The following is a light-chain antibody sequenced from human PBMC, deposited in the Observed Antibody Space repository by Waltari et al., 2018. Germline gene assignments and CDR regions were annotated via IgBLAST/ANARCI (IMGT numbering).Light chain of an antibody. Sequence: QSALTQPPSASGSPGQSVTISCTRPSSDVGAYNYVSWYQQYPGKAPKLKIYEVTKRPSGVPDRFSASKSGNTASLTVSGLQAEDEADYYCSSYAGNNNCVFGTGTKVTVL. CDR1: SSDVGAYNY. CDR2: EVT. J-gene: IGLJ1*01. CDR3: SSYAGNNNCV. V-gene: IGLV2-8*01.